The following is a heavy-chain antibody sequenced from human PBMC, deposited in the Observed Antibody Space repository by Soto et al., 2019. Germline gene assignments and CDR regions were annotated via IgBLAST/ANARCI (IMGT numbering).Heavy chain of an antibody. J-gene: IGHJ4*02. D-gene: IGHD2-2*01. CDR1: GGSISSYY. CDR2: IYYSGST. CDR3: ARVQYCSSTSCYGDDY. V-gene: IGHV4-59*01. Sequence: SETLSLTCTVSGGSISSYYWSWIRQPPGKGLEWIGYIYYSGSTNYNPSLKSRVTISVDTSKNQFSLKLSSVTAADTAVYYCARVQYCSSTSCYGDDYWGQGTLVTVSS.